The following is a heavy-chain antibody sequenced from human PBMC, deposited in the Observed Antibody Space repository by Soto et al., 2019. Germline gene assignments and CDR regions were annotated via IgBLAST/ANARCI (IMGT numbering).Heavy chain of an antibody. Sequence: SLTCTVSGGSISSYYWSWIRQPPGKGLEWIGYIYYSGSTNYNPSLKSRVTISVDTSKNQFSLKLSSVTAADTAVYYCAREASGAFDIWGQRTMVTVSS. D-gene: IGHD6-25*01. CDR3: AREASGAFDI. V-gene: IGHV4-59*01. CDR1: GGSISSYY. CDR2: IYYSGST. J-gene: IGHJ3*02.